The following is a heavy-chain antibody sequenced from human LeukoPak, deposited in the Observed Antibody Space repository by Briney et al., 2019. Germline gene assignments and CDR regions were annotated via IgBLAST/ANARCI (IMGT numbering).Heavy chain of an antibody. D-gene: IGHD3-10*01. CDR3: ARASKWSSGTYYKDTLYYFHY. CDR2: IYTSGST. Sequence: SQTLSLTCTVSGGSISSGTYYWSWIRQPAGKGLEWIGRIYTSGSTNYNPSLKSRVTISVDTSKNQFSLKLSSVTAADTALYYCARASKWSSGTYYKDTLYYFHYWGQGTLVTVSS. J-gene: IGHJ4*02. V-gene: IGHV4-61*02. CDR1: GGSISSGTYY.